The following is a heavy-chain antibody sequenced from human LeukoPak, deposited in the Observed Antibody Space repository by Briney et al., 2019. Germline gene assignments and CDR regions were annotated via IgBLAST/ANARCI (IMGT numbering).Heavy chain of an antibody. D-gene: IGHD2-2*01. J-gene: IGHJ4*02. CDR2: VRYDETTK. V-gene: IGHV3-30*02. CDR3: AKDVPAAYFDY. CDR1: GFTFSNYG. Sequence: AGGSLRLSCAASGFTFSNYGMHWVRQAPGKGLDWVAFVRYDETTKFYADSVKGRLTISRDNSKTTLYLQMNSLRAEDTAVYYCAKDVPAAYFDYWGQGTLVTVSS.